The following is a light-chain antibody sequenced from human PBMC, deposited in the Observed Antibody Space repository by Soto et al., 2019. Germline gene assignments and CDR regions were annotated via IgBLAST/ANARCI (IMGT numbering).Light chain of an antibody. V-gene: IGKV1-5*03. J-gene: IGKJ2*01. CDR1: QTIGSL. CDR2: KAS. Sequence: DIQMTQSPSTLSASVGDRVAITCRASQTIGSLLAWYQQKAGRAPKLLIYKASTLESGVPSRFSGSRSGTEFTLTISSLQPDDFATYYCQHYNSYPPMYTFGQGTKL. CDR3: QHYNSYPPMYT.